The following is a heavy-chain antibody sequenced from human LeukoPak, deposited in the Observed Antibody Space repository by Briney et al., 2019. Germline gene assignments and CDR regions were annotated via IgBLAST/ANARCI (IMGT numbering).Heavy chain of an antibody. V-gene: IGHV3-23*01. CDR3: AKDLVSPIALRLFDY. Sequence: GGSLRLSCAASGFTFSSYAMSWVRQAPGKGLEWVSAISGSGGSTYYADSVKGRFTISRDNSKNTLYLQMNSLRAEDTAVYYCAKDLVSPIALRLFDYWGQGTLVTVSS. J-gene: IGHJ4*02. CDR2: ISGSGGST. CDR1: GFTFSSYA. D-gene: IGHD5-12*01.